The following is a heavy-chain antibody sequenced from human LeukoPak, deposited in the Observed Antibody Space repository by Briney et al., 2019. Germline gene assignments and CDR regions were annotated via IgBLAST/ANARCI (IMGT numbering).Heavy chain of an antibody. CDR3: ARHESSSGYLGAFDI. D-gene: IGHD3-22*01. CDR2: IYPGDSDT. J-gene: IGHJ3*02. V-gene: IGHV5-51*01. Sequence: GESLKISCKASGYSFTNHWIAWVRQMPGKGLEWMGIIYPGDSDTRYSPSFQGQVTISADKSITTAYMQWSSLKASDTAMYYCARHESSSGYLGAFDIWGQGTMVTVSS. CDR1: GYSFTNHW.